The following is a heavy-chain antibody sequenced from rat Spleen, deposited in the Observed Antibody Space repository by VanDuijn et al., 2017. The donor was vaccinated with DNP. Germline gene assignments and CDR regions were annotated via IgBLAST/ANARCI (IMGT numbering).Heavy chain of an antibody. Sequence: QVQLKESGPGLVQPSQTLSLTCSVSGFSLTSYGVSWVRQPPGKGLEWIAAISNGGSTYYNSALRSRLSISRDTSKRQVFLKMNSLQTEDTAIYFCTREGTALFAYWGQGTLVTVSS. D-gene: IGHD1-11*01. V-gene: IGHV2S12*01. CDR3: TREGTALFAY. J-gene: IGHJ3*01. CDR1: GFSLTSYG. CDR2: ISNGGST.